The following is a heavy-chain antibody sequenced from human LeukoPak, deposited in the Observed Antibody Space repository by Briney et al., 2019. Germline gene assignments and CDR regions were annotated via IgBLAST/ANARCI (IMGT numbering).Heavy chain of an antibody. Sequence: PGGSLRLSCAASGFTFSSYAMSWVRQARGKGLEWVSAISGSGGSTYYADSVKGRFTISRDKSKNTLHLQMNRMRAEDTAVYYCARWGGVPYNDFWSGYPGYFFDYWGQGTLVTVSS. CDR1: GFTFSSYA. J-gene: IGHJ4*02. V-gene: IGHV3-23*01. CDR3: ARWGGVPYNDFWSGYPGYFFDY. CDR2: ISGSGGST. D-gene: IGHD3-3*01.